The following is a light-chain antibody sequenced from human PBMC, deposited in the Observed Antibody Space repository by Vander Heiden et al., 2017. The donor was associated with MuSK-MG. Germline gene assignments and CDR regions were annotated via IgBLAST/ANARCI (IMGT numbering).Light chain of an antibody. J-gene: IGLJ3*02. CDR3: QSFDTNLSGLV. Sequence: QSELTQPPSVSGAPGQRVTISCTGSSTNLGAGYDVHWYQQFPGTAPKLLSDNDKDRPSGVPDRFSGSKSGTSASLAIAGLQTEDEADYYCQSFDTNLSGLVFGGGTKLTV. CDR2: NDK. CDR1: STNLGAGYD. V-gene: IGLV1-40*01.